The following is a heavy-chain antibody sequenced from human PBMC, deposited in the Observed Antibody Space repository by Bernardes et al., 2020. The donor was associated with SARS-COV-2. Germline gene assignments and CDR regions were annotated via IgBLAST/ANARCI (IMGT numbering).Heavy chain of an antibody. V-gene: IGHV4-61*01. CDR1: RGSVSFGSNY. Sequence: SETLSLTCSVSRGSVSFGSNYWTWLLQPPGKGLEWIGYIYYPGIINYNPSLKSRVTISVDTSKNQFSLKLTSVTAADTAVYYCVRGTGFCSGGSCGWIDPWGQGTLVSVSS. CDR3: VRGTGFCSGGSCGWIDP. J-gene: IGHJ5*02. CDR2: IYYPGII. D-gene: IGHD2-15*01.